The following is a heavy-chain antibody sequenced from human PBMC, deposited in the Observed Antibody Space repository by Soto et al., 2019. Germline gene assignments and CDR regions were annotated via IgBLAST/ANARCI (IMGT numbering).Heavy chain of an antibody. Sequence: SETLSLTCTVSGGSISSSSYYWGWIRQPPGKGLEWIGSIYYSGSTYYNPSLKSRVTISVDTSKNQFSLKLSSVTAADTAVYYCARRYYGSGSYYSTIDYWGQGTLVTVSS. CDR2: IYYSGST. J-gene: IGHJ4*02. V-gene: IGHV4-39*01. CDR1: GGSISSSSYY. CDR3: ARRYYGSGSYYSTIDY. D-gene: IGHD3-10*01.